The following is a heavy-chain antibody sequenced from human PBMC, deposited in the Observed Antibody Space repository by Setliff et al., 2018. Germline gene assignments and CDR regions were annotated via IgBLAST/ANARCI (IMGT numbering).Heavy chain of an antibody. V-gene: IGHV4-61*02. CDR2: LHTSGST. CDR3: ARGSGYCSGGSCYRYYFDY. J-gene: IGHJ4*02. Sequence: TLSLTCAVSGGSISSGSYYWSWIRQPAGKGLEWVGRLHTSGSTNYNPSLKSRVTISVDTSKNQFSLKLSAVTAADTAVYYCARGSGYCSGGSCYRYYFDYWGQGTLVTVSS. D-gene: IGHD2-15*01. CDR1: GGSISSGSYY.